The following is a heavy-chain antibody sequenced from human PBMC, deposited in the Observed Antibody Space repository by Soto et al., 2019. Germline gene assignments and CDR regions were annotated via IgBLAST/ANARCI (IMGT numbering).Heavy chain of an antibody. CDR1: GGSISSGGYY. J-gene: IGHJ5*02. V-gene: IGHV4-31*03. CDR2: IYYSGST. CDR3: AIGSEAWFDP. Sequence: TLSLTCTVSGGSISSGGYYWSWIRQHPGKGLEWIGYIYYSGSTYYNPSLKSRVTMSVDTSKNQFSLKVGSVTAADTAVYYCAIGSEAWFDPWGQGTLVTVS.